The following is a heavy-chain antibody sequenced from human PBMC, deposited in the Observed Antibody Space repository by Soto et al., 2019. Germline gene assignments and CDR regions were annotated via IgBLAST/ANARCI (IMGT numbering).Heavy chain of an antibody. CDR2: INSDGSST. J-gene: IGHJ4*02. V-gene: IGHV3-74*01. Sequence: GGSLRLSCAASGFTFSSYWMHWVRQAPGKGLVWVSRINSDGSSTSYADSVKGRFTISRDNAKNTLYLQMNSLRAEDTAVYYCARGDLLKYYDFWSGPKYYFDYWGQGTLVTVSS. CDR3: ARGDLLKYYDFWSGPKYYFDY. D-gene: IGHD3-3*01. CDR1: GFTFSSYW.